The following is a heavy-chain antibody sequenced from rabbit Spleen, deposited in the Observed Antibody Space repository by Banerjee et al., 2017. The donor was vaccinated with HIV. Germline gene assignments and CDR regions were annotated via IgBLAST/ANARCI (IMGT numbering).Heavy chain of an antibody. CDR3: ATDVGSTDYRDNL. V-gene: IGHV1S45*01. CDR1: GFSFNDNFF. Sequence: QEQLEESGGGLVKPEGSLALTCTASGFSFNDNFFMCWVRQAPGKGLEWIACIRVGVSGSTWYASWAKGRFTISKTSSTTVTLQMTSLTAADTATYFCATDVGSTDYRDNLWGPGTLVTVS. D-gene: IGHD8-1*01. CDR2: IRVGVSGST. J-gene: IGHJ4*01.